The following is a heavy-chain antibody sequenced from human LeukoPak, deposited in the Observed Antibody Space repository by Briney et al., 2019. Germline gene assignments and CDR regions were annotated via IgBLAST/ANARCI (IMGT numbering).Heavy chain of an antibody. CDR2: IKQDGSEK. CDR1: GFTFSSYW. CDR3: AREGDYYDIFSPLYYFDY. V-gene: IGHV3-7*01. J-gene: IGHJ4*02. Sequence: PGGSLRLSCAASGFTFSSYWMSWVRQAPGKGLEWVANIKQDGSEKYYVDSVKGRFTISRDNAKNSLYLQMNSLRAEDTAVYYCAREGDYYDIFSPLYYFDYWGQGTLVTVSS. D-gene: IGHD3-22*01.